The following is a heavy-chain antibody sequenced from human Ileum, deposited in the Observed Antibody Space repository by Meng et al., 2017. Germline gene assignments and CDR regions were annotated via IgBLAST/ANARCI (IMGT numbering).Heavy chain of an antibody. J-gene: IGHJ1*01. CDR1: GGSINSGAYY. CDR2: ISHSGLT. V-gene: IGHV4-30-4*08. D-gene: IGHD1-26*01. CDR3: ARHLGRRSPFRH. Sequence: QVQLQESGPGLVKPSQTLSLTCTVSGGSINSGAYYWTWIRQHPGKGLEWIGYISHSGLTDYNPSLKSRVTISVDPSKNQVSLKLNSVTAADTAVYHCARHLGRRSPFRHWGQGTLVTVSS.